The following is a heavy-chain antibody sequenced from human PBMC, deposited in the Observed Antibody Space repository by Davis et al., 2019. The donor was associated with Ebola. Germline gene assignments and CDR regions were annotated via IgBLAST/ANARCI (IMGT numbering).Heavy chain of an antibody. D-gene: IGHD6-13*01. CDR3: ARHMSAALDY. J-gene: IGHJ4*02. V-gene: IGHV4-39*01. Sequence: GSLRLSCTVSGGSISSSSYYWGWIRQPPGKGLEWIGSIYYSGSTYYNPSLKSRVTISVDTSKNQFSLKLSSVTAADTAVYYCARHMSAALDYWGQGTLVTVSS. CDR2: IYYSGST. CDR1: GGSISSSSYY.